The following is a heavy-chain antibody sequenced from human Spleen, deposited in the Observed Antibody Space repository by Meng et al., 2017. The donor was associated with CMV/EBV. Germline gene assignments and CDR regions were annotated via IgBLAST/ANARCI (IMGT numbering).Heavy chain of an antibody. Sequence: GGPLRLSCAASGFTFEDYAMHWVRQAPGKGLEWVSGISWNSGSIGYADSVKGRFTISRDNAKNSLYLQMNSLRAEDTALYYCAKGYCSSTSCYPDDAFDICGQGTMVTVSS. CDR2: ISWNSGSI. V-gene: IGHV3-9*01. CDR3: AKGYCSSTSCYPDDAFDI. J-gene: IGHJ3*02. CDR1: GFTFEDYA. D-gene: IGHD2-2*01.